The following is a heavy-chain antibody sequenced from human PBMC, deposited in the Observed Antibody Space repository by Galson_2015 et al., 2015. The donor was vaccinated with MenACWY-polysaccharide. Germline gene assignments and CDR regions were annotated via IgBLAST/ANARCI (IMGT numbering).Heavy chain of an antibody. V-gene: IGHV1-2*06. D-gene: IGHD3-16*01. J-gene: IGHJ4*02. CDR2: INLNNGDT. CDR3: AGGRAFDY. CDR1: GYTFTDYY. Sequence: SVKVSCKASGYTFTDYYIHWKRQAHGQGLEWMGRINLNNGDTKSAPNSQGRVTMTRDKSIGTASMELSNLKSVDTAVHYYAGGRAFDYWGQGILVTVSS.